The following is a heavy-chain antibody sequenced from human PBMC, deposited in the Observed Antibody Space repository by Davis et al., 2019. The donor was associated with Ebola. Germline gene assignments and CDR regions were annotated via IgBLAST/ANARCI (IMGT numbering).Heavy chain of an antibody. J-gene: IGHJ4*02. D-gene: IGHD6-19*01. CDR2: INSDGSST. V-gene: IGHV3-74*01. CDR1: GFTFSSYW. CDR3: ARGANSSGWYRGY. Sequence: HTGGPLRPSCAAPGFTFSSYWMHWVRQAPGKGLVWVSRINSDGSSTSYADPVKGRFTISRDNAKNTLYLQMNSLRAEDTAVYYCARGANSSGWYRGYWGQGTLVTVSS.